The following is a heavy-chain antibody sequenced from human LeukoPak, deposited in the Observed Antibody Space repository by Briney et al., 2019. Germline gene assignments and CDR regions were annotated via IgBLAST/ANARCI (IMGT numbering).Heavy chain of an antibody. J-gene: IGHJ4*02. CDR3: ARVPSRRYFDY. V-gene: IGHV4-61*01. D-gene: IGHD6-25*01. CDR2: IYYSGST. Sequence: SETRSLTCTVSGGSVSSGSYYWSWIRQPPGKGLEWIGYIYYSGSTNYNPSLKSRVTISVDTSKNQFSLKLSSVTAADTAVYYCARVPSRRYFDYWGQGTLVTVSS. CDR1: GGSVSSGSYY.